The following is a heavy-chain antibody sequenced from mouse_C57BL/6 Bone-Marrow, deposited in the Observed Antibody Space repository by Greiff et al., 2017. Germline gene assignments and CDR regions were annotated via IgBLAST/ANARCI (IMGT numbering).Heavy chain of an antibody. CDR3: AKTAQALYYFDY. CDR1: GFTFSDYG. CDR2: ISSGSSTI. J-gene: IGHJ2*01. D-gene: IGHD3-2*02. V-gene: IGHV5-17*01. Sequence: EVKLVESGGGLVKPGGSLKLSCAASGFTFSDYGMHWVRQAPEKGLEWVAYISSGSSTIYYADTVKGRFTISRDNAKNTLFLQMTSLRSEDTAMYHCAKTAQALYYFDYWGQGTTLTVSS.